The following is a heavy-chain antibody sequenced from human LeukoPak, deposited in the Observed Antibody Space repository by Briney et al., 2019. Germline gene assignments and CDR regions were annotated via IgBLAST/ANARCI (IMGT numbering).Heavy chain of an antibody. V-gene: IGHV3-7*01. J-gene: IGHJ4*02. Sequence: PGGSLRLSCAASGFSFSSNWMSWVRQAPGKGLEWVAIINQNGSEIYYMNSVKGRFTISRDNAKNSLYLQMNSLRAEDTAMYYCSAASHFDYWGQGTLVSVSS. CDR3: SAASHFDY. CDR1: GFSFSSNW. CDR2: INQNGSEI.